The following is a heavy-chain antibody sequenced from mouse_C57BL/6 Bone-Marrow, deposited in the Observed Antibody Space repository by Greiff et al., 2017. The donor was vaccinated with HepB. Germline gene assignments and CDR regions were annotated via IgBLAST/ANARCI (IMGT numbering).Heavy chain of an antibody. CDR2: INPYNGGT. CDR3: ARKGLTSLLRSYYFDY. CDR1: GYTFTDYY. V-gene: IGHV1-19*01. D-gene: IGHD1-2*01. Sequence: EVQLQQSGPVLVKPGASVKMSCKASGYTFTDYYMNWVKQSHGKSLEWIGVINPYNGGTSYNQKFKGKATLTVDKSSSTAYMELNSLTSEDSAVYYCARKGLTSLLRSYYFDYWGQGTTLTVSS. J-gene: IGHJ2*01.